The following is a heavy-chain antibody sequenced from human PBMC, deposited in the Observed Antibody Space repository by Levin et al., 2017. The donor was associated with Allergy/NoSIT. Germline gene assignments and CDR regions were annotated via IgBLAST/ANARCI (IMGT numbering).Heavy chain of an antibody. CDR3: ARGPYALRGVYFDY. CDR2: IYTRGST. Sequence: SQTLSLTCTVSGGSISSGNDYWSWFRQPAGKGLEWIGRIYTRGSTNYNPSFKSRLTISLDTSKNQFSLKLSSVTAADTAVYYCARGPYALRGVYFDYWGQGILVTVSS. V-gene: IGHV4-61*02. D-gene: IGHD3-10*01. J-gene: IGHJ4*02. CDR1: GGSISSGNDY.